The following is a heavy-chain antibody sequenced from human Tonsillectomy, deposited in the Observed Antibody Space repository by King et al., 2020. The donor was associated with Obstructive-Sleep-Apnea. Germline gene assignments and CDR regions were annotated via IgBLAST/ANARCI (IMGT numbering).Heavy chain of an antibody. CDR3: AKGIDY. V-gene: IGHV3-30*02. J-gene: IGHJ4*02. CDR1: GFTFSSYG. CDR2: IRYDGSNK. Sequence: VQLVESGGGVVQPGGSLRLSCAASGFTFSSYGMHWVRQAPGKGLERVAFIRYDGSNKYYADSVKGRFTISRDNSKNTLYLQMNSLGAEDTAVYYCAKGIDYWGQGTLVTVSS.